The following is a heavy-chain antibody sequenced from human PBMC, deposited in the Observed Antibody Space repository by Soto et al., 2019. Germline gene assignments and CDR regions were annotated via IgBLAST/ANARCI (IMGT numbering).Heavy chain of an antibody. Sequence: HVQVVQSGAEVKKPGSSVKVSCKVSGGIFTNNAISWVRQAPGQGLEWLGGVIPLFDTAYYAQIFRGRLRISEDGATTTAYMELSGLTSADTAVYFCATGGHNDGYNFYHGMDVWCQGTTVTVS. V-gene: IGHV1-69*01. CDR1: GGIFTNNA. CDR2: VIPLFDTA. CDR3: ATGGHNDGYNFYHGMDV. J-gene: IGHJ6*02. D-gene: IGHD5-18*01.